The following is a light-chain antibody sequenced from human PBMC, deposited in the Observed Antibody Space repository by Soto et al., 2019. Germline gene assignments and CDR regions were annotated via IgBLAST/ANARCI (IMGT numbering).Light chain of an antibody. CDR3: QHYDNLPLT. V-gene: IGKV1-33*01. CDR2: DAS. CDR1: QDISTY. J-gene: IGKJ5*01. Sequence: DIQLTQSPSSLSASVGDRVTVTCQATQDISTYLNWYQHKPGQAPKLLIYDASNLETGVPSRFSGSGSGTDFTFTISSLQPEDIATYYCQHYDNLPLTFGQGTRLEI.